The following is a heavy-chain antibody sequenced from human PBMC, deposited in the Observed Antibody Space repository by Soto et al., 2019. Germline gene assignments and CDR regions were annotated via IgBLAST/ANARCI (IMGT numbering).Heavy chain of an antibody. D-gene: IGHD3-10*01. J-gene: IGHJ6*02. Sequence: QVQLVQSGAEVKKPGSSVKVSCKAPGGTFSSYAINWVRQAPGQGLEWMGGIIRIFGTPDYAQRFQGRVTITADESTSTAYMELSSLRSEDTVVYYCARQGSNEYYYYGMDVWGQGTTVTVSS. V-gene: IGHV1-69*12. CDR2: IIRIFGTP. CDR3: ARQGSNEYYYYGMDV. CDR1: GGTFSSYA.